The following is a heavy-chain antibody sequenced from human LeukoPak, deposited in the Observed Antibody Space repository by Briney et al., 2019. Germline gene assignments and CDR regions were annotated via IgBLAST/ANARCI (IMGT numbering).Heavy chain of an antibody. CDR1: GHTFTGYY. Sequence: ASVKVSCKASGHTFTGYYIHWVRQAPGQGLEWMGWIHPNSGGTNYAQKFQGRLTMTRDTSISTAYMELSRLTSDDTAVFFCASVTYSDFSPVDYWGQGTLVTVSS. V-gene: IGHV1-2*02. D-gene: IGHD3-3*01. CDR3: ASVTYSDFSPVDY. J-gene: IGHJ4*02. CDR2: IHPNSGGT.